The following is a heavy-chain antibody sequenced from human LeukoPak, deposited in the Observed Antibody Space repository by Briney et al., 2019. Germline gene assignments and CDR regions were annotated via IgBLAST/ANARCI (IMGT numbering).Heavy chain of an antibody. CDR3: AIEGLPYYYDSSGYLDY. Sequence: ASVKVSCKASGYTFTSYDINWVRQATGQGLEWMGWINTNTGNPTYAQGFTGRFVFSLDTSVSTAYLQISSLKAEDTAVYYCAIEGLPYYYDSSGYLDYWGQGTLVTVSS. D-gene: IGHD3-22*01. CDR1: GYTFTSYD. J-gene: IGHJ4*02. V-gene: IGHV7-4-1*02. CDR2: INTNTGNP.